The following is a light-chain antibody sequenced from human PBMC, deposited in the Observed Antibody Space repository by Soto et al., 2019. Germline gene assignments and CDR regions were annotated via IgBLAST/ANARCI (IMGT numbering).Light chain of an antibody. J-gene: IGKJ1*01. CDR3: QQYGSTPWT. V-gene: IGKV3-20*01. CDR1: QSVSSNS. Sequence: ETVLTQSPDTLSLSPGERATLSCRASQSVSSNSLAWYEQKPGQAPRLIIYGASRRAAGIPDSISGSGSGTDFTLTITRLEPEDFAVYYCQQYGSTPWTFGQGTKVDIK. CDR2: GAS.